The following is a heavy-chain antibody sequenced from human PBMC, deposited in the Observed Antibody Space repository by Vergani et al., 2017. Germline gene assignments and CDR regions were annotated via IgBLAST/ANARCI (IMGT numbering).Heavy chain of an antibody. Sequence: QVQLQESGPGLVKPSETLSLTCTVSGGSISSHYWSWIRQPPGKGLEWIGYIYTSGSTNYNPSLKSRVTISVDTSKNQFSLQLSSVTAADTAVYYCARGGEDPDKYYDFWSGYYLPPFDYWGQGTLVTVSS. CDR3: ARGGEDPDKYYDFWSGYYLPPFDY. CDR1: GGSISSHY. V-gene: IGHV4-4*09. D-gene: IGHD3-3*01. J-gene: IGHJ4*02. CDR2: IYTSGST.